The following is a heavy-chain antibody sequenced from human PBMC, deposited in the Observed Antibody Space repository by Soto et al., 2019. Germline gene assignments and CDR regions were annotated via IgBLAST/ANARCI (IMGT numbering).Heavy chain of an antibody. V-gene: IGHV3-23*01. J-gene: IGHJ6*02. Sequence: GRSLRLSCAAPGFILGNYAIACVRQAPGKGLQWGSGISYSGGATYYPDSVKGRVTISRDNSRNTLYLQLKSLRAEDTAISFCAKGAPRDFHQTDVWGQATTVTVSS. CDR1: GFILGNYA. CDR2: ISYSGGAT. CDR3: AKGAPRDFHQTDV.